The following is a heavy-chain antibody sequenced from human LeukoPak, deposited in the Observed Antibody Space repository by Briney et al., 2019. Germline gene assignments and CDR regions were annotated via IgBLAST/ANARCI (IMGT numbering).Heavy chain of an antibody. CDR2: INPNSGGT. V-gene: IGHV1-2*02. CDR1: GYTFTGYY. D-gene: IGHD3-10*01. J-gene: IGHJ6*02. Sequence: ASVKVSCKASGYTFTGYYMHWVRQAPGQGLEWMGWINPNSGGTNYAQKFQGGVTMTRDTSISTAYMELSRPRSDDTAVYYCARAGGDYYGSGSPSYYYYGMDVWGQGTTVTVSS. CDR3: ARAGGDYYGSGSPSYYYYGMDV.